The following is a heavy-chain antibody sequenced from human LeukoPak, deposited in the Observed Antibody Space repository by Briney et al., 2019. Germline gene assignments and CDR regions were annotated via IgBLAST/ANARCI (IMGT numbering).Heavy chain of an antibody. V-gene: IGHV3-9*01. CDR2: ISWNSGSI. J-gene: IGHJ6*02. Sequence: GGSLRLSCAASGFTFDDYAMHWVRQAPGKGLEWVSGISWNSGSIGYADSVKGRFTISRDNAKNSLYLQMNSLRAEDTALYYCAKDRSDGDYYYYGMDVWGQGTTVTVSS. D-gene: IGHD4-17*01. CDR3: AKDRSDGDYYYYGMDV. CDR1: GFTFDDYA.